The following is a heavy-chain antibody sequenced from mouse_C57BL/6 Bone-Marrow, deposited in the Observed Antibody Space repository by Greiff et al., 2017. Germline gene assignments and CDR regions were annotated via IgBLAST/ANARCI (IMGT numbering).Heavy chain of an antibody. V-gene: IGHV1-82*01. CDR2: IYPGDGDT. J-gene: IGHJ3*01. Sequence: QVQLKESGPELVKPGASVKISCKASGYAFSSSWMNWVKQRPGKGLEWIGRIYPGDGDTNYNGKFKGKATLTADKSSSTAYMQLSSLTSEDSAVYFCARSFYYGNSFAYWGQGTLVTVSA. D-gene: IGHD2-1*01. CDR1: GYAFSSSW. CDR3: ARSFYYGNSFAY.